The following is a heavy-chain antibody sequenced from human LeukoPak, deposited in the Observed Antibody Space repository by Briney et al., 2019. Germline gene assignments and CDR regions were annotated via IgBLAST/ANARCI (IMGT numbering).Heavy chain of an antibody. V-gene: IGHV4-59*07. D-gene: IGHD4-17*01. CDR2: VHYSGTT. CDR1: DGFITNYY. Sequence: SDTLSLTCTVSDGFITNYYWSWVRQPPGKGLEFIGYVHYSGTTNYNPSLRSRVTISIDTSKKHFFLKLNSVTAADTAVYYCATGYGDFRVEGRYFYSWGQGTLVAVSS. J-gene: IGHJ4*02. CDR3: ATGYGDFRVEGRYFYS.